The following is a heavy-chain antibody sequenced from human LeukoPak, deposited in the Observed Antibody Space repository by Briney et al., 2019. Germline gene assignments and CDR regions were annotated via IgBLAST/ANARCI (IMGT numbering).Heavy chain of an antibody. J-gene: IGHJ3*02. D-gene: IGHD3-16*01. CDR1: GGSISSGGYY. Sequence: PSETLSLTCTVSGGSISSGGYYWSWIRQHPGKGLEWIGYIYYIGSTYYNPALKSRVTISVDTSKNQFSLKLSSVTAADTAVYYCARGGDLDAFDIWGQGTMVTVSS. CDR3: ARGGDLDAFDI. CDR2: IYYIGST. V-gene: IGHV4-31*03.